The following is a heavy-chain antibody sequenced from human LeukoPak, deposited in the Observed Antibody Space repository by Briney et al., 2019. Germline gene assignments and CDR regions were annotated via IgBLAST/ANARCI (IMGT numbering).Heavy chain of an antibody. D-gene: IGHD4-17*01. J-gene: IGHJ3*02. Sequence: SETLSLTCTVSGGSISSYYWSWIRQPPGKGLEWIGYIYYSGSTNYNPSLKSRVTISVDTSKNQFSLKLSSVTAADTAVYYCARHYANAFDIWGQGTMVTVSS. V-gene: IGHV4-59*08. CDR1: GGSISSYY. CDR2: IYYSGST. CDR3: ARHYANAFDI.